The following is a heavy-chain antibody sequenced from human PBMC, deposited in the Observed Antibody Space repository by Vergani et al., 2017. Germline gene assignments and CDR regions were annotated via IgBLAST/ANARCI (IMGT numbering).Heavy chain of an antibody. CDR1: GGSISSYY. D-gene: IGHD6-13*01. CDR2: IFYSGST. CDR3: ARERVAAALFDY. J-gene: IGHJ4*02. Sequence: QVQLQESGPGLVKPSETLSLTCTVSGGSISSYYWSWLRQPPGKGLEWFGYIFYSGSTNYNPSLKSRVTISVDTSKNQFNLKLSAVTAADTAVYYCARERVAAALFDYWGQGTLVTVSS. V-gene: IGHV4-59*01.